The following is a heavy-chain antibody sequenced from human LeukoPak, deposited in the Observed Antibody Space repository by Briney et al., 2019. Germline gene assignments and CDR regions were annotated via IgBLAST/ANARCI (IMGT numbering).Heavy chain of an antibody. CDR1: GGTFSSYA. J-gene: IGHJ4*02. CDR2: IIPIFGTA. CDR3: ASNGPRNYYDSSGYYGGFHY. V-gene: IGHV1-69*13. D-gene: IGHD3-22*01. Sequence: GASVKVSCKASGGTFSSYAISWVRQAPGQGLEWMGGIIPIFGTANYAQKFQGRVTITADESTSTAYMELSSLRSEDTAVYYCASNGPRNYYDSSGYYGGFHYWGQGTLVTVSS.